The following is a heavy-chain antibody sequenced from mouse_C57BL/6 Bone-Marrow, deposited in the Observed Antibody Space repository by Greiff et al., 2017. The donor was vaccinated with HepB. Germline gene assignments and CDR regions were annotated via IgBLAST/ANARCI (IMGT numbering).Heavy chain of an antibody. Sequence: VQLQESGGGLVKHGGSLKLSCAASGFTFSSYAMSWVRQTPEKRLEWVATISDGGSYTYYPDNVKGRFTISRDNAKNNLYLQMSHLKSEDTAMYYCARDPIYYYGSSYAMDYWGQGTSVTVSS. CDR2: ISDGGSYT. J-gene: IGHJ4*01. CDR3: ARDPIYYYGSSYAMDY. CDR1: GFTFSSYA. D-gene: IGHD1-1*01. V-gene: IGHV5-4*01.